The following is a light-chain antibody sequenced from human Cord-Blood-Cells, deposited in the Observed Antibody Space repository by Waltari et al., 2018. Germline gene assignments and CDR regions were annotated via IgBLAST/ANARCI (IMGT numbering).Light chain of an antibody. J-gene: IGLJ1*01. CDR2: DVS. CDR1: SSDVGGYNY. CDR3: CSYAGSYTDV. V-gene: IGLV2-11*01. Sequence: QSALTQPRSVSGSPGQSVTISCTGTSSDVGGYNYVSWYQQHPGKAPKLMIYDVSKRPSGVPDRFSGSKSGNTASLTICGLQAGDEADYYCCSYAGSYTDVFGTGTKVTVL.